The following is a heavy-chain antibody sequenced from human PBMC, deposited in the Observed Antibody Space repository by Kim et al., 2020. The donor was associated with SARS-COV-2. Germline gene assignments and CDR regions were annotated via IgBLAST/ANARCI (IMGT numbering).Heavy chain of an antibody. J-gene: IGHJ3*02. CDR2: GNT. Sequence: GNTNYAPKLQGRVTMTTDTSTSTAYMELRSLRSDDTAVYYCARRTHAFDIWGQGTMVTVSS. CDR3: ARRTHAFDI. V-gene: IGHV1-18*01.